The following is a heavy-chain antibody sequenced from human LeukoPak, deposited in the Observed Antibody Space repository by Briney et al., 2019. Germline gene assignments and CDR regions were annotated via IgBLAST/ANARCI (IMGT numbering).Heavy chain of an antibody. V-gene: IGHV1-69*05. D-gene: IGHD6-6*01. CDR1: GGTFSSYA. CDR2: IIPIFGTA. Sequence: SVKVSCKASGGTFSSYAISWVRQAPGQGLEWMGGIIPIFGTANYAQKFQGRVTITTDESTSTAYMELSSLRSEDTAVYYCARCGASSPDPDYYFDYWGQGTLVTVSS. CDR3: ARCGASSPDPDYYFDY. J-gene: IGHJ4*02.